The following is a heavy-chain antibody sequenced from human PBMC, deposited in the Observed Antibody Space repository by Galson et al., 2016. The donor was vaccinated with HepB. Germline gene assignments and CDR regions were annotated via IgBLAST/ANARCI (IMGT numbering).Heavy chain of an antibody. J-gene: IGHJ4*02. CDR3: ARGTLGTVETMAFDY. V-gene: IGHV4-4*02. Sequence: SETLSLTCAVSGDSISSEYWWSWVRHFPGKELEWIGEIYQTGTANYNPSFTRRATISVDKSKNQFSLRLDYVTAADTAVYYCARGTLGTVETMAFDYWGQGTLVSVSS. D-gene: IGHD4/OR15-4a*01. CDR2: IYQTGTA. CDR1: GDSISSEYW.